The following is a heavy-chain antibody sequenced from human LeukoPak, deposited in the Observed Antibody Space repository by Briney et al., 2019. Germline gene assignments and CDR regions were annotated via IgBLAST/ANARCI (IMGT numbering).Heavy chain of an antibody. D-gene: IGHD6-13*01. CDR1: GFTFSSYS. Sequence: PGGSLRLSCAASGFTFSSYSMNWVRQAPGKGLEWVSSISSSSSYIYYADSVKGRFTISRDNAKNSLYLQMNSLRAEDTAVYYCARVRQQLPPGYYYMDVWGKGTTVTVSS. V-gene: IGHV3-21*01. CDR2: ISSSSSYI. J-gene: IGHJ6*03. CDR3: ARVRQQLPPGYYYMDV.